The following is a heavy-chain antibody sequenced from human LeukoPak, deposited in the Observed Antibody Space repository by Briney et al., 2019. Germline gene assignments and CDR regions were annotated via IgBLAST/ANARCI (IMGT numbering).Heavy chain of an antibody. V-gene: IGHV4-59*08. J-gene: IGHJ4*02. CDR2: IYYSGST. D-gene: IGHD3-10*01. CDR1: GGSISSYY. Sequence: PSETLSLTCTVSGGSISSYYWSWIRQPPGKELEWIGYIYYSGSTNYNPSLKSRVTISVDTSKNQFSLKLTSVTAADTAVYYCATYDSGSYLRGYWGQGILVTVSS. CDR3: ATYDSGSYLRGY.